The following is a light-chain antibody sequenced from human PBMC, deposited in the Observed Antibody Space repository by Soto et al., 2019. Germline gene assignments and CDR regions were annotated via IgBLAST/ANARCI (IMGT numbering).Light chain of an antibody. J-gene: IGLJ1*01. CDR2: GNN. CDR3: QSYDSTLSARYV. V-gene: IGLV1-40*01. Sequence: QSVLTQPPSVSGAPGQRVTISCTGSSSNIGANYDVHWYQHRPGTAPKLLIFGNNNRPSGVPDRFSGSKSGTSACLAITGLQAEDEGDYYCQSYDSTLSARYVFGTGTKVTVL. CDR1: SSNIGANYD.